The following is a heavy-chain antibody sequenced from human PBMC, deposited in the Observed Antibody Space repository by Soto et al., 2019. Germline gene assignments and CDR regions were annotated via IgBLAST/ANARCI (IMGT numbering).Heavy chain of an antibody. CDR1: GFTFSSYS. V-gene: IGHV3-48*02. J-gene: IGHJ4*02. CDR2: ISSSSSTI. Sequence: GGSLRLSCAASGFTFSSYSMNWVRQAPGKGLEWVSYISSSSSTIYYADSVKGRFTISRNNAKNSLYLQMNSLRDEDTAVYYCARIITIFGVVTATPTDYWGQGTLVTVSS. D-gene: IGHD3-3*01. CDR3: ARIITIFGVVTATPTDY.